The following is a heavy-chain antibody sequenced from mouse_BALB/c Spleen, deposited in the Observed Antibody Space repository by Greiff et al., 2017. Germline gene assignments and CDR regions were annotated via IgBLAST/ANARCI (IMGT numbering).Heavy chain of an antibody. J-gene: IGHJ2*01. CDR2: ISSGGSYT. CDR3: TRDYYGTGYFDY. D-gene: IGHD1-1*02. V-gene: IGHV5-6-4*01. Sequence: EVKLVESGGGLVKPGGSLKLSCAASGFTFSSYTMSWVRQTPEKRLEWVATISSGGSYTYYPDSVKGRFTISRDNAKNTLYLQMSSLKSEDTAMYYCTRDYYGTGYFDYWGQGTTLTVSS. CDR1: GFTFSSYT.